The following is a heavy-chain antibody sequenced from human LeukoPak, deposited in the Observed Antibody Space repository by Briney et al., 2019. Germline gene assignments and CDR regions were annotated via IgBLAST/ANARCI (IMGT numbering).Heavy chain of an antibody. J-gene: IGHJ4*02. D-gene: IGHD1-1*01. Sequence: GTLRLSCAASGFTFSSYGMSWVRQAPGKGLEWIGYIYYSGSTNYNPSLKSRVTISVDTSKNQFSLKLSSVTAADTAVYYCARVTDWNDLDYWGPGTLVTVSS. CDR1: GFTFSSYG. V-gene: IGHV4-59*01. CDR2: IYYSGST. CDR3: ARVTDWNDLDY.